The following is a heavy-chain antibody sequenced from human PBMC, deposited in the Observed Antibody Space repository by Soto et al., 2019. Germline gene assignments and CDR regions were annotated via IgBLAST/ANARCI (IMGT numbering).Heavy chain of an antibody. CDR2: ISYDGSNK. D-gene: IGHD1-26*01. V-gene: IGHV3-30*18. Sequence: GGSLRLSCAASGFTFSSYGMHWVRQAPGKGLEWVAVISYDGSNKYYADSVKGRFTISRDNSKNTLYLQMNSLRAEDTAVYYCAKLPFLVGATIVGSSDYWGQGTLVTVSS. J-gene: IGHJ4*02. CDR3: AKLPFLVGATIVGSSDY. CDR1: GFTFSSYG.